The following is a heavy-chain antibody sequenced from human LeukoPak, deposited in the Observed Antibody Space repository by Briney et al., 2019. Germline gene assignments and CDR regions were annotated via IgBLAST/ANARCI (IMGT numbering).Heavy chain of an antibody. V-gene: IGHV3-48*03. CDR2: ISSSGSTI. D-gene: IGHD6-19*01. Sequence: GGSLRLSCAASGFTFSSYEMNWVRQAPGKGLGWVSYISSSGSTIYYADSVKGRFTISRDNAKNSLYLQVNSLRAEDTAVYYCAFPFYSSGWYYFDYWGQGTLVTVSS. CDR1: GFTFSSYE. J-gene: IGHJ4*02. CDR3: AFPFYSSGWYYFDY.